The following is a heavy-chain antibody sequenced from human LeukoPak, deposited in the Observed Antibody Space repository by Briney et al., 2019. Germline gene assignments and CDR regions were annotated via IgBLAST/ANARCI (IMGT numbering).Heavy chain of an antibody. V-gene: IGHV3-30*04. CDR2: ISYDASNK. J-gene: IGHJ4*02. D-gene: IGHD6-13*01. CDR3: ARDGGSSWHFDY. Sequence: GGSLRLSCAASGFTFSSYAMHWVRQAPGKGLEWVAVISYDASNKYYADSVKGRFTISRDNAKNSLYLQMSSLRAEDTAVYYCARDGGSSWHFDYWGQGTLVTVSS. CDR1: GFTFSSYA.